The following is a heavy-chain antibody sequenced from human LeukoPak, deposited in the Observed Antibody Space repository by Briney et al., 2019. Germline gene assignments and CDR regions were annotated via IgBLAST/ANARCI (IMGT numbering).Heavy chain of an antibody. Sequence: GGSLRLSCSASGFTFHDYAMHWVRQAPGKGLEWVSGISWNSGSIGYADSVKGRFTISRDNAKNSLYLQMNSLRAEDTALYYCAKGGGRSTSCYARCVPFDYWGQGTLVTVSS. CDR1: GFTFHDYA. J-gene: IGHJ4*02. D-gene: IGHD2-2*01. CDR2: ISWNSGSI. CDR3: AKGGGRSTSCYARCVPFDY. V-gene: IGHV3-9*01.